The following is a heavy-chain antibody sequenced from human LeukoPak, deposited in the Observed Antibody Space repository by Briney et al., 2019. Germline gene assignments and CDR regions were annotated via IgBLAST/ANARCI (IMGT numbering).Heavy chain of an antibody. J-gene: IGHJ5*02. D-gene: IGHD6-19*01. V-gene: IGHV3-66*01. CDR2: IYSGGTI. Sequence: GGSLRLSCAASGFTVSSNYMNWVRQAPGKGLEWVSVIYSGGTIHYADSVKGRFTISRDNSKNTLYLQMNSLRAEDTAVYYCARYQRGSGGWYSGTHGNWFDPWGQGTLVTVSS. CDR1: GFTVSSNY. CDR3: ARYQRGSGGWYSGTHGNWFDP.